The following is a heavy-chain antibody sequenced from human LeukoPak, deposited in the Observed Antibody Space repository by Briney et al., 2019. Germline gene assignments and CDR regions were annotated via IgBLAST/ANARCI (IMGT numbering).Heavy chain of an antibody. CDR3: ARVSVDPGDTTGSYFDY. CDR1: GGSFSGYY. CDR2: INHSGST. J-gene: IGHJ4*02. Sequence: KPSETLSLTCAVYGGSFSGYYWSWIRQPPGKGLEWIGEINHSGSTNYNPSLKSRVTISVDTSKNQFSLKLSSVTAADTAVYYCARVSVDPGDTTGSYFDYWGQGTLVTVSS. D-gene: IGHD3-10*01. V-gene: IGHV4-34*01.